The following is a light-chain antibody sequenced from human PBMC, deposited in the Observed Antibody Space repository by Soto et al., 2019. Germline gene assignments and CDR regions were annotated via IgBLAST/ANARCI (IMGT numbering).Light chain of an antibody. CDR2: DPT. Sequence: QSVLTQPPSVTGAPGRRVTISCTGSHSDIGAGYGVHWYQQFPHSAPKLLIYDPTNRPSGVPDRFSGSRSGTSASLAIPGLQAEDEADYYCQSFDSSRIGLLFGGGTKVTVL. J-gene: IGLJ2*01. CDR1: HSDIGAGYG. CDR3: QSFDSSRIGLL. V-gene: IGLV1-40*01.